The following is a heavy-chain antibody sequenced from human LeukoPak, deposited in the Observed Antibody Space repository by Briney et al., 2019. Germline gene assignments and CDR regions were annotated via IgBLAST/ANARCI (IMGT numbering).Heavy chain of an antibody. CDR1: GFTFSSYW. CDR3: ARVQADMVRGPDAFDI. V-gene: IGHV3-7*01. CDR2: IKQDGSEK. J-gene: IGHJ3*02. Sequence: PGGSLRLSCAASGFTFSSYWMSWVRQAPGKGLEWVANIKQDGSEKYYVDSVKGRFTISRDNAKNSLYLQMNSLRAEDTAVYYCARVQADMVRGPDAFDIWGQGTMVTVSS. D-gene: IGHD3-10*01.